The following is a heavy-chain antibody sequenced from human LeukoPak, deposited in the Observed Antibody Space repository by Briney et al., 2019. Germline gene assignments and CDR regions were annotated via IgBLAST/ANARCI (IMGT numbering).Heavy chain of an antibody. D-gene: IGHD6-6*01. V-gene: IGHV1-69*04. J-gene: IGHJ6*03. CDR2: IIPILGIA. CDR3: ARDPSSSIGYYMDV. Sequence: GASVKVSCKASGGTFSSYTISWVRQAPGQGLEWMGRIIPILGIANYAQKFQGRVTMTRDTSTSTVYMELSSLRSEDTAVYYCARDPSSSIGYYMDVWGKGTTVTVSS. CDR1: GGTFSSYT.